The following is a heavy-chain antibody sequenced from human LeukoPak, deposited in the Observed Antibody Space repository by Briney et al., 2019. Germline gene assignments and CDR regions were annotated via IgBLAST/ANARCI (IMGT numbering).Heavy chain of an antibody. CDR3: AKDGGGTDFDY. CDR2: IWYDGSNE. D-gene: IGHD1-26*01. Sequence: GRSLRLSCAASGFTFSNYDMHWVRQAPGKGLEWVAVIWYDGSNEYYADSVKGRFTISRDNSKNTLYLQMNSLRTEDTAVYYCAKDGGGTDFDYWGQGTLVTVSS. J-gene: IGHJ4*02. V-gene: IGHV3-33*06. CDR1: GFTFSNYD.